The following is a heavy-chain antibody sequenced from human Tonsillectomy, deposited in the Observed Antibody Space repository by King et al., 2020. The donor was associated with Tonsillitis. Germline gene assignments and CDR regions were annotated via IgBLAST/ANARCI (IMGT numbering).Heavy chain of an antibody. Sequence: QLQESGPGLVKPSQTLSLTCTVAGGSISSGGYYWSWIRQHPGKGLEWIGYIYYSGTTYYNPSLKSRVTISADTAKNQVSLKVSSVTAADTAVYYCVRGTGTSYDYWGQGTLVTVSS. CDR1: GGSISSGGYY. J-gene: IGHJ4*02. CDR3: VRGTGTSYDY. CDR2: IYYSGTT. D-gene: IGHD1-7*01. V-gene: IGHV4-31*03.